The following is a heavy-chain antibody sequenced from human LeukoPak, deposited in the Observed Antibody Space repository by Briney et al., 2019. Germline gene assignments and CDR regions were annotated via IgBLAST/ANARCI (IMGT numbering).Heavy chain of an antibody. CDR3: AKSMAVTGGATEY. J-gene: IGHJ4*02. Sequence: GGSLRLSCAASGFTFNNYVMRWVRQAPGKGLEWASSINSGGGTHYADSVKGRFTISRDSSKNTVYLQMSSLRAEDTALYYCAKSMAVTGGATEYWGQGTLVTVSS. CDR1: GFTFNNYV. CDR2: INSGGGT. V-gene: IGHV3-23*01. D-gene: IGHD6-19*01.